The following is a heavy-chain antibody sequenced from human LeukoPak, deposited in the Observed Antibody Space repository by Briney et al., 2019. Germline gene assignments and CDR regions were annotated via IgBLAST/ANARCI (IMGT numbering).Heavy chain of an antibody. Sequence: GGSLRLSCAASGFTFSMFAMTWVRQAPGKGLEWVSAISGDGRTTYFADSVKGRFTSSRDNSKYTVHLQMDSLRAEDTAIYYCARWCEGCRPDIDSWGQGTLVTVSS. CDR1: GFTFSMFA. D-gene: IGHD2-8*01. J-gene: IGHJ4*02. V-gene: IGHV3-23*01. CDR3: ARWCEGCRPDIDS. CDR2: ISGDGRTT.